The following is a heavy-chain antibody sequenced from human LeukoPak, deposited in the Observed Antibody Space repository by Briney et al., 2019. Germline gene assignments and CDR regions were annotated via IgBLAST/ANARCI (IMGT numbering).Heavy chain of an antibody. CDR2: INHSGST. V-gene: IGHV4-34*01. Sequence: SETLSLTCAVYGGSFSGYYWSWIRQSPGKGLEWIGEINHSGSTNYNPSPKSRVTMSVDTSKNQVSLKLSSMTVADTAVYYCARQRSRGQSFPDYYYYYGMDVWGQGTTVTVSS. CDR1: GGSFSGYY. J-gene: IGHJ6*02. CDR3: ARQRSRGQSFPDYYYYYGMDV. D-gene: IGHD5-18*01.